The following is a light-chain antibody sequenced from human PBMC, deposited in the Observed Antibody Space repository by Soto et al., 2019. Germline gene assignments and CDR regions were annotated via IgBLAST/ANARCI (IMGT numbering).Light chain of an antibody. CDR1: SSNIGNNA. J-gene: IGLJ1*01. CDR2: YDD. Sequence: QSVLTQPPSVSEAPRQRVTISCCGSSSNIGNNAVNWYQQLPGKAPKLLIYYDDLLPSGVSDRFSGSKSGTSASLAISGLQSEDEADYYCAAWDDSLNGRVFGTGTKVTVL. CDR3: AAWDDSLNGRV. V-gene: IGLV1-36*01.